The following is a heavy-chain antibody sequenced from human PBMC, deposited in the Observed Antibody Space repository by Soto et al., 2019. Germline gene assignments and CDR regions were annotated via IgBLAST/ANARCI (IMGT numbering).Heavy chain of an antibody. CDR2: ISYDGSNK. D-gene: IGHD5-18*01. Sequence: GGSLRLSCAASGFTFSSYAMHWVRQAPGKGLEWVAVISYDGSNKYYADSVKGRFTISRDNSKNTLYLQMNSRRAEDTAVYYCARDSNTDQNFDYWGQGTLVTVSS. CDR1: GFTFSSYA. J-gene: IGHJ4*02. CDR3: ARDSNTDQNFDY. V-gene: IGHV3-30-3*01.